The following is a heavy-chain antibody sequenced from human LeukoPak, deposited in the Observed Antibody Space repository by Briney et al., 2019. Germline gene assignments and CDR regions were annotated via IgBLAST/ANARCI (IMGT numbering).Heavy chain of an antibody. CDR3: ARDEKWPGYLGRAFDI. CDR2: MNPNSGNT. D-gene: IGHD3/OR15-3a*01. J-gene: IGHJ3*02. V-gene: IGHV1-8*01. Sequence: ASVKVSCKASGGTFTSYDINWVRQATGQGLEWMGWMNPNSGNTGYAQKFQGRVTMTRNTSISTAYMELSSLRSEDTAVYYCARDEKWPGYLGRAFDIWGQGTMVTVSS. CDR1: GGTFTSYD.